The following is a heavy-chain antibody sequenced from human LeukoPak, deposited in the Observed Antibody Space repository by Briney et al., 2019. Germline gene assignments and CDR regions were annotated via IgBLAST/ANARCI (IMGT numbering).Heavy chain of an antibody. J-gene: IGHJ4*02. D-gene: IGHD2-15*01. CDR3: ARPHCSGATCYSRYFDD. CDR1: GFIFSSYS. Sequence: GGSLRLSCAASGFIFSSYSMTWVRQAPGKGLEWVSYISSRSDTIYYADSVKGRFIISRDNAKNSLYLQMNSLRAEDTAVYCCARPHCSGATCYSRYFDDWGQGTLVTVSS. CDR2: ISSRSDTI. V-gene: IGHV3-48*01.